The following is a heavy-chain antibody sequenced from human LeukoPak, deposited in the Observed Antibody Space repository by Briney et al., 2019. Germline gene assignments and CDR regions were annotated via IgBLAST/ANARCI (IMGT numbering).Heavy chain of an antibody. J-gene: IGHJ5*02. V-gene: IGHV4-59*11. D-gene: IGHD4-17*01. CDR3: ARGGTTVTPGLLWFDP. CDR2: IYYSGST. CDR1: GGSISSHY. Sequence: PSETLSLTCSVSGGSISSHYWSWIRQPPGKGLEWVGYIYYSGSTKYNPSLKSRVTISVDTSKNQFSLKLSSVTAADTAVYYCARGGTTVTPGLLWFDPWGQGTLVTVSS.